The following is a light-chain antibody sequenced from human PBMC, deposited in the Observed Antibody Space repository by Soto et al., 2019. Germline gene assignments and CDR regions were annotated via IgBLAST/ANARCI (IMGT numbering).Light chain of an antibody. CDR1: SSDVGGYNY. CDR2: EVS. Sequence: QYALTQHASVSGSPGQSITISCTGTSSDVGGYNYVSWYQQHPGKAPKLMIYEVSNRPSGVSNRFSGSKSGNTASLTISGLQAEDEADYYCSSYTSSSTVVFGGVTKLTVL. CDR3: SSYTSSSTVV. V-gene: IGLV2-14*01. J-gene: IGLJ2*01.